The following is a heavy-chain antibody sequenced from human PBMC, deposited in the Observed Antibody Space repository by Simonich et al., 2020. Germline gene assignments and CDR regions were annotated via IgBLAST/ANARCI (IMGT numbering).Heavy chain of an antibody. J-gene: IGHJ6*02. CDR2: SNPSGGST. D-gene: IGHD1-26*01. CDR3: ASADSGSYWGYYYYYYGMDV. V-gene: IGHV1-46*01. Sequence: QVQLVQSWAEVKKPGASVKGSCKASGYTFTSSYMHWVRKAPGQGLEWMGISNPSGGSTSYAQKFQGRVTMTRDTSTSTVYMELSRLRSEDTAVYYCASADSGSYWGYYYYYYGMDVWGQGTTVTVSS. CDR1: GYTFTSSY.